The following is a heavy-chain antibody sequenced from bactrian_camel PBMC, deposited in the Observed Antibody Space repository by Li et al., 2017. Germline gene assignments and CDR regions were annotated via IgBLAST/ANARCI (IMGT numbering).Heavy chain of an antibody. CDR1: GEISTYDC. CDR2: IGSSGST. V-gene: IGHV3S63*01. J-gene: IGHJ4*01. D-gene: IGHD1*01. CDR3: AADSNGKGPLSEPLSPERFPY. Sequence: HVQLVESGGGSVQAGGSLRLSCAASGEISTYDCREWFRRAPGKEREGVAIIGSSGSTGYADSVKGRFIVSLANDKNTIYLQMNSLKPEDTGLYYCAADSNGKGPLSEPLSPERFPYWGQGTQVTVS.